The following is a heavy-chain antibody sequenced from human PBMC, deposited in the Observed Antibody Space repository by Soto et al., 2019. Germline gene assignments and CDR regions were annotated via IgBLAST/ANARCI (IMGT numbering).Heavy chain of an antibody. D-gene: IGHD3-3*01. Sequence: LSLTCTVSGGSISGYYWSWIRQPPGKGLEWIGYMYNTGSTVYNPSFKSRVTISVDTSKNQFSLKLSSVTAADTAVYYCASLRITIFGVVSGMDGWGQGTMVTVAS. J-gene: IGHJ6*01. CDR3: ASLRITIFGVVSGMDG. V-gene: IGHV4-4*08. CDR1: GGSISGYY. CDR2: MYNTGST.